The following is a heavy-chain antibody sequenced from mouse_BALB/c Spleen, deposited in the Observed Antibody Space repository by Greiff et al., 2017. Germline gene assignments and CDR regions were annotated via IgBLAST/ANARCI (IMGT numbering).Heavy chain of an antibody. CDR3: ARTYFDY. V-gene: IGHV1-55*01. Sequence: QVQLQQPGAELVKPGAPVKLSCKASGYTFTSYWMNWVKQRPGRGLEWIGDIYPGSGSTNYNEKFKSKATLTVDTSSSTAYMQLSSLASEDSALYYCARTYFDYWGQGTTLTVSA. CDR1: GYTFTSYW. CDR2: IYPGSGST. J-gene: IGHJ2*01.